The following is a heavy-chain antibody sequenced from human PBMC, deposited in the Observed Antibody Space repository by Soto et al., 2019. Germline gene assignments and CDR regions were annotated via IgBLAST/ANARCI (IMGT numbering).Heavy chain of an antibody. J-gene: IGHJ4*02. CDR1: GFTFSNYA. D-gene: IGHD2-15*01. CDR2: FSGSGRST. CDR3: ARDGGNICSGGSCYFQAPDY. Sequence: EVQLLESGGGSVQPGGSLRLSCSASGFTFSNYAMSWVRQAPGKGLEWVASFSGSGRSTNYADSVKGRFTISRDNSKNTLAVQMSSLRAEDTAVYYCARDGGNICSGGSCYFQAPDYWGQGTLVTVSP. V-gene: IGHV3-23*01.